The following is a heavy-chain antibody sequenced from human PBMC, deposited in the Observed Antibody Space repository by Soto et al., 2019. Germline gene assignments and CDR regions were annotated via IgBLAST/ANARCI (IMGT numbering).Heavy chain of an antibody. CDR1: GYTFTSYA. CDR3: ARDLERRITIFGVVIDENYYGMDV. D-gene: IGHD3-3*01. V-gene: IGHV1-3*01. J-gene: IGHJ6*01. Sequence: QVQLVQSGAEVKKPGASVKVSCKASGYTFTSYAMHWVRQAPGQRLEWMGWINAGNGNTKYSQKFQGRVTITRDTSASTAYMELSSLRSEDTAVYYCARDLERRITIFGVVIDENYYGMDVW. CDR2: INAGNGNT.